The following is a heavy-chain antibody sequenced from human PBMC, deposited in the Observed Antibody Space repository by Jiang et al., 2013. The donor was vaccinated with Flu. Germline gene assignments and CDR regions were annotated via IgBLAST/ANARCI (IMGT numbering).Heavy chain of an antibody. Sequence: GAEVKKPGESLKISCKGSGYSFTSYWIGWVRQMPGKGLEWMGIIYPGDSDTRYSPSFQGQVTISADKSISTAYLQWSSPKASDTAMYYCARLNCGGDCYTPNWFDPWGQGTLVTVSS. D-gene: IGHD2-21*02. CDR3: ARLNCGGDCYTPNWFDP. CDR2: IYPGDSDT. CDR1: GYSFTSYW. V-gene: IGHV5-51*03. J-gene: IGHJ5*02.